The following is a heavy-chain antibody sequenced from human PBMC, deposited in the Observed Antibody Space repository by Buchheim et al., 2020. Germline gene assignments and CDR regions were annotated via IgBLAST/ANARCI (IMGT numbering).Heavy chain of an antibody. D-gene: IGHD6-13*01. V-gene: IGHV4-34*01. CDR3: ALGIAAAGTPPWDY. CDR1: GGSFSGYY. Sequence: QVQLQQWGAGLLKPSETLSLTCAVYGGSFSGYYWSWIRQPPGKGLEWIGEINHNGSTNYNPSLKSLVTISVDTSKNQFSLKLSSVTATATAVYYCALGIAAAGTPPWDYWGKGT. CDR2: INHNGST. J-gene: IGHJ4*02.